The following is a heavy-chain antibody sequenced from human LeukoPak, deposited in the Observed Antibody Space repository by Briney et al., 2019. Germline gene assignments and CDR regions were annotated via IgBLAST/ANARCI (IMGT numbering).Heavy chain of an antibody. CDR1: GGSISSYY. Sequence: SETLTLTCIVSGGSISSYYWGWIRQPPGKGLEWIGSIYYSGSTYYNPSLKSRVTISVDTSKNQFSLKLSSVTAADTAVYYCASSSGWYQYGYWGQGTLVTVSS. CDR2: IYYSGST. V-gene: IGHV4-39*07. D-gene: IGHD6-19*01. CDR3: ASSSGWYQYGY. J-gene: IGHJ4*02.